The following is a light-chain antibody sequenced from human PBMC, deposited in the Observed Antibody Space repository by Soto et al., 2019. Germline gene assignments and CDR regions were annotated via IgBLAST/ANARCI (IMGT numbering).Light chain of an antibody. V-gene: IGKV3-15*01. Sequence: ETVVTQSPATLSVSPGVRCTLTCRSSQSVGTKLAWYHQKPGQAPRLLISGASSRATGIPARFSGSGSGTEFTLSISSLQSEDFAVYYCQQYDNSPRTFGQGTKVDIK. J-gene: IGKJ1*01. CDR2: GAS. CDR1: QSVGTK. CDR3: QQYDNSPRT.